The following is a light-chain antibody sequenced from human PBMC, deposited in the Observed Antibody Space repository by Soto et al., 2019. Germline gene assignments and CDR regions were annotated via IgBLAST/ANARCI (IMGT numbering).Light chain of an antibody. CDR3: QVWDISSGHVV. CDR1: NIGSKS. V-gene: IGLV3-21*01. J-gene: IGLJ3*02. CDR2: YDS. Sequence: SYELTQPPSVSVAPGKTTSVACGGSNIGSKSVHWSQKKSGQAPVLVMYYDSDRPSGIPERFSGSNSGNTATLTISRVEAGDEADYYCQVWDISSGHVVFGGGTKLAVL.